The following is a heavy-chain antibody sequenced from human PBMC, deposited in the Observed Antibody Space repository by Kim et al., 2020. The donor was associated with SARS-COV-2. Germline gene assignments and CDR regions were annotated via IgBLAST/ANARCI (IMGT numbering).Heavy chain of an antibody. CDR3: ARDGVPSAGTYYYGMDV. CDR1: GFTVSSNY. CDR2: IYSGGST. V-gene: IGHV3-53*01. Sequence: GGSLRLSCAASGFTVSSNYMSWVRQAPGKGLEWVSVIYSGGSTYYADSVKGRFTISRDNSKNTLYLQMNSLRAEDTAVYYCARDGVPSAGTYYYGMDVWGQGTTVTVSS. J-gene: IGHJ6*02. D-gene: IGHD6-13*01.